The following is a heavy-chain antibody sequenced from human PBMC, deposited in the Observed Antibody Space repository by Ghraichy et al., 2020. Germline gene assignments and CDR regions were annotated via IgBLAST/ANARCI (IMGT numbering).Heavy chain of an antibody. J-gene: IGHJ4*02. V-gene: IGHV4-39*01. Sequence: SETLSLTCTVSGGSISSSSYYWGWIRQPPGKGLEWIGSIYYSGSTYYNPSLKSRVTISVDTSKNQFSLKLSSVTAADTAVYYCARRIYKRPQGDYFDYWGQGTLVTVSS. D-gene: IGHD2/OR15-2a*01. CDR2: IYYSGST. CDR1: GGSISSSSYY. CDR3: ARRIYKRPQGDYFDY.